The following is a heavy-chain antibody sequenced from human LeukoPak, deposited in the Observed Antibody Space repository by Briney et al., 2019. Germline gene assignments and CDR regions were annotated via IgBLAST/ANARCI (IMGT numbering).Heavy chain of an antibody. D-gene: IGHD1-26*01. CDR2: ISSSSSYI. CDR3: ARDWEAYGYYYMDV. V-gene: IGHV3-21*01. J-gene: IGHJ6*03. Sequence: PGGSLRLSCAASGFTYSSYSMNWVRQAPGKGLEWVSSISSSSSYIYYADSVKGRFTISRDNAKNSLYLQMNSLRAEDTAVYYCARDWEAYGYYYMDVWGKGTTVTVSS. CDR1: GFTYSSYS.